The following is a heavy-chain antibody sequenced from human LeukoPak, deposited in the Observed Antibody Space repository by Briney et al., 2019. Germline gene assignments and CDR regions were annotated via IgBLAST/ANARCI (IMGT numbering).Heavy chain of an antibody. CDR2: INPNSGGT. CDR3: ARDVESIAAAGTNWFDP. V-gene: IGHV1-2*02. D-gene: IGHD6-13*01. J-gene: IGHJ5*02. CDR1: GYTFTGYY. Sequence: ASVKVSCKASGYTFTGYYMHWVRQAPGQGLEWMGWINPNSGGTNYAQKFQGRVTMTRDTSISTAYMELSRLRSDDTAVYYCARDVESIAAAGTNWFDPWGQGTLVTVSS.